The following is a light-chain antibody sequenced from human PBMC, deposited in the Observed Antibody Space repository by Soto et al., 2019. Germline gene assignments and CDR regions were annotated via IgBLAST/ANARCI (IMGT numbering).Light chain of an antibody. V-gene: IGKV3-11*01. J-gene: IGKJ4*01. CDR1: QSINTY. Sequence: EVVLTQSPATLSSSPGESVTLSCRASQSINTYLAWYQQKPGQAPRLLLYDASYRAAGIPSRFSGSGSGTDFTLTISSLETADFAIYHCQQRSNWPLTFGGGTKVEI. CDR3: QQRSNWPLT. CDR2: DAS.